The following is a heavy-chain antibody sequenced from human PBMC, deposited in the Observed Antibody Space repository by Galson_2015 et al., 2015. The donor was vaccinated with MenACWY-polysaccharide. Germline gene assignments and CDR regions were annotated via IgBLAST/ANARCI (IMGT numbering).Heavy chain of an antibody. CDR3: VKGRSPSGHSGSWFSGADAFDS. J-gene: IGHJ3*01. CDR1: EFTFSSYG. CDR2: IAKDGRNE. V-gene: IGHV3-30*18. Sequence: SLRLSCAASEFTFSSYGMHWVRQAPGKGLEWVAVIAKDGRNEVYPDSVRGRFTISRDNSRNTLYLQMNSLRAEDTAIYYCVKGRSPSGHSGSWFSGADAFDSWGQGTVVTVSS. D-gene: IGHD6-13*01.